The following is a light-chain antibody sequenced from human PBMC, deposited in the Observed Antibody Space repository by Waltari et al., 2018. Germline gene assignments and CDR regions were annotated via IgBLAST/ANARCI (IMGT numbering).Light chain of an antibody. CDR2: GKN. V-gene: IGLV3-19*01. CDR1: SLRSYH. CDR3: NSRDSSGNHQV. Sequence: SSELTQDPAVSVALGQTVRITCQGDSLRSYHASWYQQKPGQAPVLVIYGKNNRPSGIPDRFSGSSSGNTASLTITGAQAEDEADYYCNSRDSSGNHQVFGTGTKVTVL. J-gene: IGLJ1*01.